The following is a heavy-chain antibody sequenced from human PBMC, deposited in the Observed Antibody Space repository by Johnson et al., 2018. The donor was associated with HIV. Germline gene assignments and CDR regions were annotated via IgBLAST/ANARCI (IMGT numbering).Heavy chain of an antibody. CDR2: IGTAVDT. CDR1: GFTFSSND. CDR3: AREETPFGSPHEGDAFDI. V-gene: IGHV3-13*01. D-gene: IGHD3-10*01. Sequence: VQLVESGGGLVQPGGSLSLSCAASGFTFSSNDMHWARQATGKGLEWVPAIGTAVDTYYPGSLKGRFTISRENPRNSLYLQLNSLLDEDTAVYYCAREETPFGSPHEGDAFDIWGQGTRVTVFS. J-gene: IGHJ3*02.